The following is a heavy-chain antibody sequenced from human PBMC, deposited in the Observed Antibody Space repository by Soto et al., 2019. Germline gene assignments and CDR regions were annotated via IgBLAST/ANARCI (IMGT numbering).Heavy chain of an antibody. CDR2: INPNSRGT. V-gene: IGHV1-2*02. CDR3: ARVTLKAGNWFDP. CDR1: GYTFTDYF. Sequence: WASVKVSCKASGYTFTDYFIHWVRQAPGQGFEWMGWINPNSRGTNYAPKFQGRVTMTRDTSNSTAYMELRGLRSDDTAVYYCARVTLKAGNWFDPWGQGTLVTVSS. J-gene: IGHJ5*02.